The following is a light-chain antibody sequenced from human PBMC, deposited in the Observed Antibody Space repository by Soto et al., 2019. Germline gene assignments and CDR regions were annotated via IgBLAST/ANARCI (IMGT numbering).Light chain of an antibody. V-gene: IGKV1-39*01. J-gene: IGKJ1*01. CDR3: QQSYSTPQT. CDR1: LDISTF. Sequence: DIQMTQSPSSLSTSVGDRVTITCRASLDISTFLNWYQQKPGKAPNLLIYAGSILHSGVPSRFSGSGSGTDFTLNITSLQPEDFETYYCQQSYSTPQTFGQGTKVDIK. CDR2: AGS.